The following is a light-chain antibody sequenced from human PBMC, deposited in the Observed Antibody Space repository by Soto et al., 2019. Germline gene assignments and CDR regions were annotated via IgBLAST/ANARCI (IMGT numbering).Light chain of an antibody. CDR3: QQRYNWPIT. J-gene: IGKJ5*01. CDR1: QSVSGY. CDR2: ADS. V-gene: IGKV3-11*01. Sequence: EIVLAQPPSTLSVQPGPTATLSGRASQSVSGYIGWYQQKPGQAPRLLIYADSNRATGIPARFSGSGSGTDFTLTISSLEPEDFSVYYCQQRYNWPITFGQGTRLEIK.